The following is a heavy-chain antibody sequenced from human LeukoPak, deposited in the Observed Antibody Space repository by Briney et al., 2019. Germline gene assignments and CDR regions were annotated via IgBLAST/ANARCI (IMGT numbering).Heavy chain of an antibody. Sequence: GGSLRLSCGASGFTFSSYGIHWVRQAPGKGLEWVAFIRNDGSYKYYADSVKGRFTISRDNSKNTLHLQMNSLRAEDTAVYYCARGSNDWYGIDYWGQGALVNVSS. J-gene: IGHJ4*02. D-gene: IGHD3-9*01. CDR1: GFTFSSYG. V-gene: IGHV3-30*02. CDR2: IRNDGSYK. CDR3: ARGSNDWYGIDY.